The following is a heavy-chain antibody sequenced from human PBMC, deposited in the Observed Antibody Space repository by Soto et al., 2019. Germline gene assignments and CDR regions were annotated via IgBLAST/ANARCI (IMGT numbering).Heavy chain of an antibody. J-gene: IGHJ5*02. V-gene: IGHV4-39*01. Sequence: QLQLQESGPGLVKPSETLSLTCTVSGGSISSSSYFWGWIRQPPGKGLEWIGSIYYSGSTYYNPSLKIGVTVTVDTSKIQFSLKLSSVTAAYTAVYYCARQPSDFWFDPWGQGTLVTVSS. CDR3: ARQPSDFWFDP. CDR2: IYYSGST. CDR1: GGSISSSSYF. D-gene: IGHD2-21*02.